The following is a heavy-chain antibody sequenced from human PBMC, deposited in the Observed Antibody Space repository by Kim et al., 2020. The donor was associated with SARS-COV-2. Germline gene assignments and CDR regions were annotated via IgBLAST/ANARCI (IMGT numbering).Heavy chain of an antibody. V-gene: IGHV5-51*01. D-gene: IGHD7-27*01. Sequence: GESLKISCKGSGYSFTSYWIGWVRQMPGKGLEWMGIIYPGDSDTRYSPSFQGQVTISADKSISTAYLQWSSLKASDTAMYYCARGMTWGSPTFYYGMDVWGQGTTVTVSS. CDR2: IYPGDSDT. J-gene: IGHJ6*02. CDR3: ARGMTWGSPTFYYGMDV. CDR1: GYSFTSYW.